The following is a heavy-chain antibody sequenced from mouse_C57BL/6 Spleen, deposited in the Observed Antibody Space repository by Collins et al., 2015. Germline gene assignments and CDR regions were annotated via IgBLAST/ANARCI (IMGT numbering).Heavy chain of an antibody. CDR1: GYTFTSYW. Sequence: QVQLQQPGAELVKPGASVKLSCKASGYTFTSYWMHWVKQRPGQGLEWIGMIHPNSGSTNYNEKFKSKATLTVDKSSSTAYMQLSSLTSEDSAVYYCARVTTVVARGYFDYWGQGTTLIVSS. D-gene: IGHD1-1*01. CDR3: ARVTTVVARGYFDY. J-gene: IGHJ2*01. V-gene: IGHV1-64*01. CDR2: IHPNSGST.